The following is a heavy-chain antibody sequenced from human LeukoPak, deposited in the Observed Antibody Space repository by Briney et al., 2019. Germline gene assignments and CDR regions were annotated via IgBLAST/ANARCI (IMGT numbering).Heavy chain of an antibody. J-gene: IGHJ4*02. CDR3: AKDLQLGYCSSTSCYVSFDY. CDR2: ISGSGGST. Sequence: GGSLRLSCAASGFTFSNYAMSWVRQAPGKGLEWVSSISGSGGSTYYADSVKGRFTISRDNPKNKVYLQMNSLRAEDTAVYYCAKDLQLGYCSSTSCYVSFDYWGQGTLVTVSS. V-gene: IGHV3-23*01. D-gene: IGHD2-2*01. CDR1: GFTFSNYA.